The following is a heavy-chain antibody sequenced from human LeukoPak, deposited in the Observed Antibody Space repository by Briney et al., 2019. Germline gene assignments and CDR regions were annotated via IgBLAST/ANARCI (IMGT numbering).Heavy chain of an antibody. J-gene: IGHJ6*03. Sequence: GGSLRLSCAASGFTFSSYCMNWVRQAPGKGLEWVSYINSSGSTIYYADSVKGRFTISRDNGKNSLYQQMNSLRAEDTAVYYCARSFSDCWNGYHYYYYYYMDVWGRGTTVTV. V-gene: IGHV3-48*04. CDR1: GFTFSSYC. D-gene: IGHD3-3*01. CDR2: INSSGSTI. CDR3: ARSFSDCWNGYHYYYYYYMDV.